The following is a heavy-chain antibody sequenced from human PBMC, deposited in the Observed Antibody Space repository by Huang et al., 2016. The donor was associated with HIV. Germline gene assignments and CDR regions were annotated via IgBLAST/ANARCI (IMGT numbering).Heavy chain of an antibody. D-gene: IGHD3-3*01. CDR1: GDSINSNTFY. Sequence: QEPGPGLVGPSETLSLTCAVSGDSINSNTFYWGWFRRPPGKGLEWIGSIYYSGTTEYNPALKRRARIAVDASKNRIFLQLRSVTAADTGVYYCARTGVAVSDDPEYFQHWGQGALVT. V-gene: IGHV4-39*02. J-gene: IGHJ1*01. CDR2: IYYSGTT. CDR3: ARTGVAVSDDPEYFQH.